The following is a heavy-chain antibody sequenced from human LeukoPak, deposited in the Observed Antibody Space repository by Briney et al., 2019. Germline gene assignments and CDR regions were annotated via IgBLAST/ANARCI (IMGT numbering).Heavy chain of an antibody. Sequence: PSETLSLTCTVSGGSISSYYWSWIRQPAGKGLEWIGRIYTSGSTNYNPSLKSRVTMSVDTSKNQFSLKLSSVTAADTAVYYCASGAAATYYYYYMDVWGKGTTVTISS. V-gene: IGHV4-4*07. CDR2: IYTSGST. D-gene: IGHD6-13*01. CDR3: ASGAAATYYYYYMDV. CDR1: GGSISSYY. J-gene: IGHJ6*03.